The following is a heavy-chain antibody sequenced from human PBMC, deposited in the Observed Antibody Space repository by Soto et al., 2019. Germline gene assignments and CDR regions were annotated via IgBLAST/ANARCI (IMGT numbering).Heavy chain of an antibody. CDR1: GFTFSSYS. V-gene: IGHV3-21*01. D-gene: IGHD2-2*01. CDR3: ATPGVVVPAAMQFVDY. Sequence: GSLRLSCAASGFTFSSYSMNWVRQAPGKGLEWVSSISSSSSYIYYADSVKGRFTISRDNAKNSLYLQMNSLRAEDTAVYYCATPGVVVPAAMQFVDYWGQGTLVTVSS. J-gene: IGHJ4*02. CDR2: ISSSSSYI.